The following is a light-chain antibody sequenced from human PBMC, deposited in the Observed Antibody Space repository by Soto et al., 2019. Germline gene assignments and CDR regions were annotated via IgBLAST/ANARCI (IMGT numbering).Light chain of an antibody. V-gene: IGLV2-11*01. CDR1: SSDVGGYNY. CDR2: DVS. J-gene: IGLJ2*01. CDR3: CSYAGSYTLV. Sequence: QSALTQPRSVSGSPGQSVTISCTGTSSDVGGYNYVSWYQQHPGKAPKLMIYDVSKRPSGVPDRLSGSKSGNTASLTISGRQAEDEADYYCCSYAGSYTLVFGGGTKVTVL.